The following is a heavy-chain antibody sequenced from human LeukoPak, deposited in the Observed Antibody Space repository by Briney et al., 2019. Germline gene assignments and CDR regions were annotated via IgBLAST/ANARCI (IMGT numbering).Heavy chain of an antibody. D-gene: IGHD2-2*01. CDR1: GFTFSSYA. CDR2: ISGSGGST. J-gene: IGHJ4*02. Sequence: GGSLRLSCAASGFTFSSYAMSWVRQAPGKGLEWVSAISGSGGSTYYADSVKGRFTISRDNSKNTLYLQMNSLRAEDTAVYYCVKGFSSTTPRGYFDYWGQGTLVTVSS. V-gene: IGHV3-23*01. CDR3: VKGFSSTTPRGYFDY.